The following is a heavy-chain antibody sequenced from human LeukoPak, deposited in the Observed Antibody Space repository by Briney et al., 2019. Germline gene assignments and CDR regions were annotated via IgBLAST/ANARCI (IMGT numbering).Heavy chain of an antibody. D-gene: IGHD5-18*01. V-gene: IGHV1-69*13. CDR1: GGTFSSYA. Sequence: SVKVSCKASGGTFSSYAISWVRQAPGQGLEWMGGIIPIFGTANYAQKFQGRVTITADESTSTAYMELSSLRSEDTAAYYCARAGYSYGYREFDYWGQGTLVTVSS. J-gene: IGHJ4*02. CDR2: IIPIFGTA. CDR3: ARAGYSYGYREFDY.